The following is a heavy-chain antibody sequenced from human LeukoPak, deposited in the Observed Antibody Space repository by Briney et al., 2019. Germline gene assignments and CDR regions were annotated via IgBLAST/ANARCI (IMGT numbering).Heavy chain of an antibody. CDR3: ARACSSTSCALY. D-gene: IGHD2-2*01. CDR1: GGSISSYY. J-gene: IGHJ4*02. V-gene: IGHV4-59*12. CDR2: IYYSGST. Sequence: SETLSLTCTVSGGSISSYYWSWIRQPPGKGLEWIGYIYYSGSTNYNPSLKSRVTISVDTSKNQFSLKLSSVTAADTAVYYCARACSSTSCALYWGQGTLVTVSS.